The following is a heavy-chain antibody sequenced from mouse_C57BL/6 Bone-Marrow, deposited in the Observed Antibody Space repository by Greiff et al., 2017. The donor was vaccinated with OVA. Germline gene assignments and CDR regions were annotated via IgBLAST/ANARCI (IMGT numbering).Heavy chain of an antibody. CDR1: GFTFSDYG. V-gene: IGHV5-17*01. Sequence: EVQRVESGGGLVKPGGSLKLSCAASGFTFSDYGMHWVRQAPEKGLEWVAYISSGSSTIYYADTVKGRFTIARDNAKNTLFLQMTSLRSEDTAMYDCARPEDYDAMDYWGQGTSVTVSS. CDR3: ARPEDYDAMDY. CDR2: ISSGSSTI. J-gene: IGHJ4*01.